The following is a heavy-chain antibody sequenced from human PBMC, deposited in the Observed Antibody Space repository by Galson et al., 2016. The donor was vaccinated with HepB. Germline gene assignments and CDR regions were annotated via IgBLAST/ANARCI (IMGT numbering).Heavy chain of an antibody. Sequence: SLRLSCAASGFTFSSYAMHWVRQAPGKGLEYVSAISSNGGSTYYADSVKGRFTISGDNSKNTLYLQMSSLRAEDTAVYYCARPPEGDRRYFDLWGRGTLVTVSS. CDR2: ISSNGGST. V-gene: IGHV3-64D*06. J-gene: IGHJ2*01. CDR3: ARPPEGDRRYFDL. CDR1: GFTFSSYA. D-gene: IGHD3-16*01.